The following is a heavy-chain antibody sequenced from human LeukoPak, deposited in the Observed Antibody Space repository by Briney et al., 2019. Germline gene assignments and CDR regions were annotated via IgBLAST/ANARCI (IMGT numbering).Heavy chain of an antibody. CDR2: INANSGTT. CDR3: AKPISGGLAVTADWFHP. Sequence: TGGSLILSCTASGFAFSAYAMSWLRQPPGKGLEWVSTINANSGTTSYAASVRGRFTISRDNSKNTLYLQLNTLRADDTATYYCAKPISGGLAVTADWFHPWGQGTLVVVSS. V-gene: IGHV3-23*01. D-gene: IGHD6-19*01. J-gene: IGHJ5*01. CDR1: GFAFSAYA.